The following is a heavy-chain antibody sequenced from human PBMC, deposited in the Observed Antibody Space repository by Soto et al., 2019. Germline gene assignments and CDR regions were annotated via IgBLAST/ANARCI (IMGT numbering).Heavy chain of an antibody. Sequence: QITLKESGPTLVKPTQTLTLTCTFSGFSLNTGGLGVGWIRQPPGKALEWLALIYWDDDKRYSPSLKSRLSITKDTSNNQLVLTMTTMDPVDTATYYCTHSRCGGDCLQSYSSHYYYGMDVWGQGTTVTVSS. V-gene: IGHV2-5*02. CDR2: IYWDDDK. J-gene: IGHJ6*02. CDR1: GFSLNTGGLG. D-gene: IGHD2-21*02. CDR3: THSRCGGDCLQSYSSHYYYGMDV.